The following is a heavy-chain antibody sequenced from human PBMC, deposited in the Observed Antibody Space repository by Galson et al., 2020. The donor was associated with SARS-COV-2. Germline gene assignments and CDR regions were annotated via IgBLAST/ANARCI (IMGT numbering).Heavy chain of an antibody. V-gene: IGHV3-30*04. D-gene: IGHD1-26*01. CDR2: ISYDGSNK. Sequence: GESLRLSCAASGFTFSSYAMHWVRQAPGKGLEWVAVISYDGSNKYYADSVKGRFTISRDNSKNTLYLQMNSLRAEDTAVYYCARGRGGSYFAAFDIWGQGTMVTVSS. CDR1: GFTFSSYA. CDR3: ARGRGGSYFAAFDI. J-gene: IGHJ3*02.